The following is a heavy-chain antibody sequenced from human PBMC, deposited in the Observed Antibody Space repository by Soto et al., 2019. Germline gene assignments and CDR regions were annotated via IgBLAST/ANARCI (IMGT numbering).Heavy chain of an antibody. CDR3: ARVGPSYYDSSGAWFDP. CDR1: GVSISSSNW. CDR2: IYHSGST. J-gene: IGHJ5*02. Sequence: SETLSLTCAVSGVSISSSNWWSWVRQPPGKGLEWIGEIYHSGSTNYNPSLKSRVTISVDKSKNQFSLKLSSVTAADTAVYYCARVGPSYYDSSGAWFDPWGQGTLVTVS. D-gene: IGHD3-22*01. V-gene: IGHV4-4*02.